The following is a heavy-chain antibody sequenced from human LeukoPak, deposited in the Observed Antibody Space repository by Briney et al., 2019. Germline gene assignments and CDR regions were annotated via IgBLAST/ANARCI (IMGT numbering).Heavy chain of an antibody. D-gene: IGHD2-2*01. V-gene: IGHV1-8*03. Sequence: ASVRVSCKASGYTFTSYEINWVRQATGQGLEWMGWMNPNSGNTGYAQKFQGRVTITRNTSISTAYMELSSLRSEDTAVYYCARAPQGVPGFDYWGQGTLATVSS. J-gene: IGHJ4*02. CDR3: ARAPQGVPGFDY. CDR2: MNPNSGNT. CDR1: GYTFTSYE.